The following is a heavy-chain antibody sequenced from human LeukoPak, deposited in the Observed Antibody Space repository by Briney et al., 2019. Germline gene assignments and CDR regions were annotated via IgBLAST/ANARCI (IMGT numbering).Heavy chain of an antibody. CDR1: GYTFTGYY. V-gene: IGHV1-2*02. CDR2: INPNSGAT. J-gene: IGHJ4*02. D-gene: IGHD4-17*01. CDR3: ARGGPTTVTTFKY. Sequence: GASVKVSCKTSGYTFTGYYMHWVRQAPGQGLEWIGWINPNSGATNYAQKFQGRVIMTRDTSINTAYMELRWLRSDDTAVYYCARGGPTTVTTFKYWGQGTLVTVSS.